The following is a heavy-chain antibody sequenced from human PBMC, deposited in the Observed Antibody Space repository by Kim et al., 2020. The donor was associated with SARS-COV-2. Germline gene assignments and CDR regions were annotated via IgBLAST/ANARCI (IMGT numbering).Heavy chain of an antibody. CDR3: TRDNPTVADFDS. Sequence: GGSLRLSCATSGFTFGGYEMNWVRQAPGKGLEWVAYITPSGTRKEYAGSVEGRFSIFRDNDKKSLFLQMNSLRAEDTAVYYCTRDNPTVADFDSWGQGTL. CDR1: GFTFGGYE. D-gene: IGHD4-17*01. V-gene: IGHV3-48*03. CDR2: ITPSGTRK. J-gene: IGHJ4*02.